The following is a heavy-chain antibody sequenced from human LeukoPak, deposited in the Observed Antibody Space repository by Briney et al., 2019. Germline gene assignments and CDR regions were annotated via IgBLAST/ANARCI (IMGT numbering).Heavy chain of an antibody. CDR3: VREGEGPPSKDFDY. J-gene: IGHJ4*02. D-gene: IGHD2-21*01. V-gene: IGHV1-2*02. CDR2: IGPHSTFT. Sequence: ASVKVSCKSSGFTFTDHYIHWVRQGPGQGLEWMGYIGPHSTFTSSPQEFQGGVTMTRDASMSTAYMELTRLTSDDTAVYYCVREGEGPPSKDFDYWGQGTLVTVSS. CDR1: GFTFTDHY.